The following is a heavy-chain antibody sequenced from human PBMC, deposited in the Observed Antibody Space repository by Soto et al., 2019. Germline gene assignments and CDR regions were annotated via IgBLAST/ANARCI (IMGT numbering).Heavy chain of an antibody. J-gene: IGHJ6*02. CDR3: ARVAPGMDIVVVPAARDAYYYYGMDV. CDR2: IYYSGST. D-gene: IGHD2-2*03. Sequence: SGPTLVNPTQTLTLTCTFSGFALSTSGVGVGWIRQPPGKGLEWIGYIYYSGSTNYNPSLKSRVTISVDTSKNQFSLKLSSVTAADTAVYYCARVAPGMDIVVVPAARDAYYYYGMDVWGQGTTVTVSS. CDR1: GFALSTSGVG. V-gene: IGHV4-61*08.